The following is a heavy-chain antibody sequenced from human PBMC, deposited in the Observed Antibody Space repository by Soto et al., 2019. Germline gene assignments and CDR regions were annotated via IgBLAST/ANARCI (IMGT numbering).Heavy chain of an antibody. V-gene: IGHV4-59*01. CDR1: GGTIGDYY. Sequence: SETLSLTCSISGGTIGDYYWSWIRQPPWKGLEWLAYIYYTGKTDHNPSLERRVSISLGTSKNQFSLKLRSVTAADTAVYYCVRKHNSARSFYSWVPGILVT. CDR2: IYYTGKT. J-gene: IGHJ4*02. D-gene: IGHD2-21*01. CDR3: VRKHNSARSFYS.